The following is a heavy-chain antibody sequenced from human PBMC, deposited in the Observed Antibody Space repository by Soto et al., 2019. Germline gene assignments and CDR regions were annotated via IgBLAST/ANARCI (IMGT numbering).Heavy chain of an antibody. CDR3: ARAEFWSGYPIFDY. D-gene: IGHD3-3*01. CDR2: IYYSGST. Sequence: SETLSLTCTVSGGSVSSGSYYWSWIRQPPGKGLEWIGYIYYSGSTNYNPSLKSRVTISVDTSKNQFSLKLSSVTAADTAVYYCARAEFWSGYPIFDYWGQGTLVTVSS. J-gene: IGHJ4*02. V-gene: IGHV4-61*01. CDR1: GGSVSSGSYY.